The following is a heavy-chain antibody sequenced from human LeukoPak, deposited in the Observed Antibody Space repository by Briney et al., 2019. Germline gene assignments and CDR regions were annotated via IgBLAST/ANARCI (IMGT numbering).Heavy chain of an antibody. J-gene: IGHJ3*02. CDR2: ISYDGNNK. D-gene: IGHD2-2*01. CDR1: GFPFSSYA. V-gene: IGHV3-30-3*01. CDR3: ARARYCSSISCREAFDI. Sequence: GGSLRLSCAASGFPFSSYAMHWVRQAPGKGLEWVALISYDGNNKYYADSVKGRFTISRDNSKNTLYLQMSSLRAEGTAVYYCARARYCSSISCREAFDIWGQGTMVTASS.